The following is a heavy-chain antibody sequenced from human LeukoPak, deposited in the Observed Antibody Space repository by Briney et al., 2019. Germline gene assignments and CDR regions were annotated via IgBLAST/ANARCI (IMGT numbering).Heavy chain of an antibody. CDR3: ARVAGLWYRGGSFDY. J-gene: IGHJ4*02. Sequence: SETLSLTCTVSGGSISSYYWSWIRQPPGKGLEWIGYIYYSGSTNYNPSLKSRVTISVDTSKNQFSLKLSSVTAADTAVYYCARVAGLWYRGGSFDYWDQGTLVTVSS. CDR2: IYYSGST. CDR1: GGSISSYY. V-gene: IGHV4-59*01. D-gene: IGHD5-18*01.